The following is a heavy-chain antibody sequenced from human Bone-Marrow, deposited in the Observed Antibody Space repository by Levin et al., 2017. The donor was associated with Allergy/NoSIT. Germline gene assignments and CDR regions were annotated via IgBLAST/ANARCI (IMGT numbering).Heavy chain of an antibody. CDR1: GGSFSGYY. D-gene: IGHD2-2*01. V-gene: IGHV4-34*01. J-gene: IGHJ6*03. CDR3: ARCRGVVVPAREKNYYYMDV. CDR2: INHSGST. Sequence: SQTLSLTCAVYGGSFSGYYWSWIRQPPGKGLEWIGEINHSGSTNYNPSLKSRVTISVDTSKNQFSLKLSSVTAADTAVYYCARCRGVVVPAREKNYYYMDVWGKGTTVTVSS.